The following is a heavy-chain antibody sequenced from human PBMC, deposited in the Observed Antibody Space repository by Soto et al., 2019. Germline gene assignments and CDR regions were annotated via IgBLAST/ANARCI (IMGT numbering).Heavy chain of an antibody. J-gene: IGHJ4*02. CDR2: ISSSSSTI. D-gene: IGHD3-3*01. CDR1: GFTFSNYS. Sequence: GGSLRLSCAASGFTFSNYSMNWVRQAPGKGLEWVSYISSSSSTIYYADSVKGRFTISRDNAKNSLYLQMNSLRDEDTAVYYCAREGVFWSGYPFDYWGQGTLVTVSS. CDR3: AREGVFWSGYPFDY. V-gene: IGHV3-48*02.